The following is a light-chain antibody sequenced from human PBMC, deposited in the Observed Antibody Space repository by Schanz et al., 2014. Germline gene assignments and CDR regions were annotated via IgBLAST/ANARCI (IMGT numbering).Light chain of an antibody. Sequence: EIVLTQSPATLSLSPGERATLSCRASQSVSNYLAWYQQKPGQTPRLLIYDASNRATGIPARFSGSGSGTDFTLTISSLEPEDFAVYYCQQRNNWPPSLGFGGGTKVEIK. CDR2: DAS. J-gene: IGKJ4*01. CDR1: QSVSNY. V-gene: IGKV3-11*01. CDR3: QQRNNWPPSLG.